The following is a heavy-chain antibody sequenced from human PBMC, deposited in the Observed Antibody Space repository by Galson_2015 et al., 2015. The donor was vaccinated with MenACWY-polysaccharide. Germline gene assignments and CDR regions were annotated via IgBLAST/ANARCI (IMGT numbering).Heavy chain of an antibody. CDR2: IDWDDDE. V-gene: IGHV2-70*17. D-gene: IGHD2-15*01. CDR3: ARIGVSGGSCNGDY. J-gene: IGHJ4*02. CDR1: GFSLTTSGVC. Sequence: PALVNPTQTLTLTCTFSGFSLTTSGVCVSWIRQPPGKALEWLARIDWDDDEFYSTSLKTRLSISKDTSKNQVVLTMRNMDPVDTATYYCARIGVSGGSCNGDYWGQGTLVTVSS.